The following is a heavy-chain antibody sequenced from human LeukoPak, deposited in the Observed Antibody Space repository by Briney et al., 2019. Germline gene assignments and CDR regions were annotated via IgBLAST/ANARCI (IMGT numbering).Heavy chain of an antibody. Sequence: HPGGSLRLSCAASGFTFSSYAMSWVRQAPGKGLKWVSAISGSGGSTYYADSVKGRFTISRDNSKNTLYLQMNSLRAEDTAVYYCAKTEGSGIAVAGYYFDYWGQGTLVTVSS. D-gene: IGHD6-19*01. J-gene: IGHJ4*02. CDR3: AKTEGSGIAVAGYYFDY. CDR1: GFTFSSYA. CDR2: ISGSGGST. V-gene: IGHV3-23*01.